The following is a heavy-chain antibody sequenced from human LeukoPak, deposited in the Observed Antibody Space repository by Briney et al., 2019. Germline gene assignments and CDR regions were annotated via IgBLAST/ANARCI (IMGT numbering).Heavy chain of an antibody. CDR1: GFTFSSYW. CDR2: TNSDGSST. J-gene: IGHJ4*02. Sequence: GGSLRLSCAASGFTFSSYWMHWVRQAPGRGLVWVSRTNSDGSSTSYADSVKGRFTISRDNAKNTLYLQMNSLRAEDTAMYYCAKATYGYSSPFDYWGQGTLVTVSS. V-gene: IGHV3-74*01. CDR3: AKATYGYSSPFDY. D-gene: IGHD5-18*01.